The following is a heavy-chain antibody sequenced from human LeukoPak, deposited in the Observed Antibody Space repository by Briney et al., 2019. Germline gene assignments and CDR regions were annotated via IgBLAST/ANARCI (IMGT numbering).Heavy chain of an antibody. CDR1: GFTFSSCG. D-gene: IGHD1-26*01. V-gene: IGHV3-64*01. J-gene: IGHJ5*02. CDR2: ISSDGGST. CDR3: ARSSLSEGANWFDP. Sequence: GGSLRLSCAASGFTFSSCGMHWVRQAPGRGLEYVSSISSDGGSTYYANSVKGRFTISRDNSRNTLYLQMGSLTAEDMAVYYCARSSLSEGANWFDPWGQGTLVAVSS.